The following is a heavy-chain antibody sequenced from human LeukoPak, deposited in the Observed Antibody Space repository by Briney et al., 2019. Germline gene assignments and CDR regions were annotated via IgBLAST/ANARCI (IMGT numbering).Heavy chain of an antibody. CDR1: GFTFSDAW. CDR2: IKSKTGGGTT. CDR3: ITDSLVRNY. Sequence: GGSLRLSCAASGFTFSDAWMGWVRQAPGKGLEWVGRIKSKTGGGTTDYGTPVKGRFTIPRDDSKATLYLQMNSLKTEDTAVYYCITDSLVRNYWGQGTLVTVSS. V-gene: IGHV3-15*01. J-gene: IGHJ4*02. D-gene: IGHD2-8*02.